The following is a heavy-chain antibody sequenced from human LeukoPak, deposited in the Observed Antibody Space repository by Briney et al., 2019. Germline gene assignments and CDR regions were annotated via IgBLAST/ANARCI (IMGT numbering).Heavy chain of an antibody. CDR1: GFTLSSYA. Sequence: GGSLRLSCAASGFTLSSYAMSWVRQGPAKGLEWVSAISFNGNTYHADSVKGRFTISRDSSKNKLYLQMNSLRAGDAAVYYCAKAPVTTCSGAYCYPFDYWREGTLVSV. V-gene: IGHV3-23*01. CDR3: AKAPVTTCSGAYCYPFDY. D-gene: IGHD2-15*01. J-gene: IGHJ4*02. CDR2: ISFNGNT.